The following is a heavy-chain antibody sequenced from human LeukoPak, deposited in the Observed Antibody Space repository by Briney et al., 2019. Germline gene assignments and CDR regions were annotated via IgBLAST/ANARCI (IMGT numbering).Heavy chain of an antibody. CDR1: GGSISSGGYY. D-gene: IGHD2-2*01. CDR2: IYHSGST. CDR3: ARVVSLVVPAALTYYYYYMDV. Sequence: SETLSLTCTVSGGSISSGGYYWSWIRQPPGKGLEWIGYIYHSGSTYYNPSLKSRVTISVDRSKNQFSLKLSSVTAADTAVYYCARVVSLVVPAALTYYYYYMDVWGKGTTVTVSS. V-gene: IGHV4-30-2*01. J-gene: IGHJ6*03.